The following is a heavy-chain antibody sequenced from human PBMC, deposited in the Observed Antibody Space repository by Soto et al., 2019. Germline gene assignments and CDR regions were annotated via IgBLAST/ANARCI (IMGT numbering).Heavy chain of an antibody. CDR3: ANDSAWWQWLVPFNFDY. Sequence: GVSLRLSCAASGFTFSIYAMSWVRQVPGKGLEWVSAISGSGGSTYYADTVKGRFTISRDNSKKTLYLQMNRLRAEDKTVYFCANDSAWWQWLVPFNFDYWGQGTRVTVSS. V-gene: IGHV3-23*01. D-gene: IGHD6-19*01. J-gene: IGHJ4*02. CDR1: GFTFSIYA. CDR2: ISGSGGST.